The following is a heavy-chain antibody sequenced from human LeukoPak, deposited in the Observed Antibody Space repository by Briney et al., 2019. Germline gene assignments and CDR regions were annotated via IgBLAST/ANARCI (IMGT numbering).Heavy chain of an antibody. CDR2: INPNSGGT. CDR3: ARADILTGYYIWFDP. J-gene: IGHJ5*02. D-gene: IGHD3-9*01. V-gene: IGHV1-2*02. CDR1: GSTFTGYY. Sequence: ASVKVSCKASGSTFTGYYMHWVRQAPGQGLEWMGWINPNSGGTNYAQKFQGRVTMTRDTSISTAYMELSRLRSDDTAVYYCARADILTGYYIWFDPWGQGTLVTVSS.